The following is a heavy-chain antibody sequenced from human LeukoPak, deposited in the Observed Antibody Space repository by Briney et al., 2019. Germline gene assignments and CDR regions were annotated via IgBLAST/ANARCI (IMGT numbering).Heavy chain of an antibody. V-gene: IGHV3-30*02. CDR1: GFTFSDYG. D-gene: IGHD3-10*01. CDR3: AKDGNFRVPGED. Sequence: HPGGSLRLSCAASGFTFSDYGMHWVRQTPGKGLEWVAFIRYDGSSKYYADSVKGRFTISRDNSENLLYLQMSSLTTEDRAVYYCAKDGNFRVPGEDWGQGTLVTVSS. J-gene: IGHJ4*02. CDR2: IRYDGSSK.